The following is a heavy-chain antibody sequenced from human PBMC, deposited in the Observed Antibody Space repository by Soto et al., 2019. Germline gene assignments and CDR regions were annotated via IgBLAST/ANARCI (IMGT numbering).Heavy chain of an antibody. V-gene: IGHV3-23*01. CDR1: GFTFSSYA. CDR2: ISASGAST. CDR3: AKYLYEILTGYYRSFEY. D-gene: IGHD3-9*01. J-gene: IGHJ4*02. Sequence: WSLRLSCAASGFTFSSYAMSWVRQAPGKGLEWVSAISASGASTYYADSVKGRFTISRDNSKNTLYLQMSGLRAEDTAVYYCAKYLYEILTGYYRSFEYWGQGTLGTVSS.